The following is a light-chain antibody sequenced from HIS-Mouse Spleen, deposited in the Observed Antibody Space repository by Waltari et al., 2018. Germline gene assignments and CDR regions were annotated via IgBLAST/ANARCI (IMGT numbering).Light chain of an antibody. V-gene: IGLV2-8*01. CDR2: EVS. J-gene: IGLJ2*01. Sequence: QSALTQPPSASGSPGQSVTISCTGTSSDVGGYNYVSWYQQHPGKAPKLMLYEVSKRPSGVPDRFSGSKSGNPASLTVSGLQAEDEADYYCSSYAGSNNLVFGGGTKLTVL. CDR1: SSDVGGYNY. CDR3: SSYAGSNNLV.